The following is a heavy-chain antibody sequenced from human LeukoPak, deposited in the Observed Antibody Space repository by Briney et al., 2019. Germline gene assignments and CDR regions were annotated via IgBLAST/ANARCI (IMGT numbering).Heavy chain of an antibody. J-gene: IGHJ3*02. V-gene: IGHV3-23*01. Sequence: PGGSLRLSCAASGFTFSSYAMSWVRQAPGKGLEWVSAISGSGGSTYYADPVKGRFTISRDNSKNTLYLQMNSLRAEDTAVYYCAKPTCSSTSCYSRMDAFDIWGQGTMVTVSS. CDR3: AKPTCSSTSCYSRMDAFDI. D-gene: IGHD2-2*01. CDR1: GFTFSSYA. CDR2: ISGSGGST.